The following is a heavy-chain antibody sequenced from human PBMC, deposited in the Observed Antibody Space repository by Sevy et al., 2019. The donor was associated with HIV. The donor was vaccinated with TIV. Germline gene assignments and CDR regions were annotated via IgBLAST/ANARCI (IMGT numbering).Heavy chain of an antibody. V-gene: IGHV1-8*01. J-gene: IGHJ4*02. CDR2: MNPKSGNT. CDR3: ARGPLSAMIVVIVEEYFDY. D-gene: IGHD3-22*01. Sequence: ASVKVSCKTSGYIFSNNDINWVRQATGQGLEWMGWMNPKSGNTRYAQKFQGRVTMTRNTSTNIAYMELSSLRSDDTAIYYCARGPLSAMIVVIVEEYFDYWGQRTLVTVSS. CDR1: GYIFSNND.